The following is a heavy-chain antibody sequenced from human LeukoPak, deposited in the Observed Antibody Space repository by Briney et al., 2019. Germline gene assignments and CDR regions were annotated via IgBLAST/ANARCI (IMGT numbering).Heavy chain of an antibody. CDR2: IYYSGST. V-gene: IGHV4-39*07. CDR1: GGSISSSSYY. J-gene: IGHJ6*03. CDR3: ARGGPPGYYYDYYMDV. Sequence: PSETLSLTCTVSGGSISSSSYYWGWIRQPPGKGLGWIGSIYYSGSTYYNPSLKSRVTISVDTSKNQFSLKMSSVTAADTAVYFCARGGPPGYYYDYYMDVWGKGTTVTISS.